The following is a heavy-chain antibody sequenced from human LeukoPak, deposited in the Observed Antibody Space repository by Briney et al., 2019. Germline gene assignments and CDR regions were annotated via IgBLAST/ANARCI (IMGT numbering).Heavy chain of an antibody. CDR3: ARESNYYDSSGYMAFGDY. V-gene: IGHV3-33*08. D-gene: IGHD3-22*01. CDR1: GFTVSSNY. J-gene: IGHJ4*02. Sequence: GGSLRLSCAASGFTVSSNYMSWVRQAPGKGLEWVAVIWYDGSNKYYADSVKGRFTISRDNSKNTLYLQMNSLRAEDTAVYYCARESNYYDSSGYMAFGDYWGQGTLVTVSS. CDR2: IWYDGSNK.